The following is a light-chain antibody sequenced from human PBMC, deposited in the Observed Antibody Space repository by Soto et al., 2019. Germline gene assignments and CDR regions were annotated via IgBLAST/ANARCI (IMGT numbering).Light chain of an antibody. J-gene: IGKJ5*01. CDR3: QQYINLWT. CDR2: GAS. V-gene: IGKV3-15*01. Sequence: EIVMTQSPSTLXXSXXXXVXXXXRASQSVSSNLAWYQQKPGQSPRLLIYGASTRATGIPARFSGSGSGTEFTLTISSLQSEDFAVYYCQQYINLWTFGQGTRLEIK. CDR1: QSVSSN.